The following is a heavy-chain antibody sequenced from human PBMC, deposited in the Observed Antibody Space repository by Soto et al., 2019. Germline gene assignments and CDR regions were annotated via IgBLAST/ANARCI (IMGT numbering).Heavy chain of an antibody. CDR1: GYSFTSHW. Sequence: EVQLVQSGAEVKKPGESLNISCNASGYSFTSHWIGWVRQMPGKGLEWMGAIYPSDSDMTYSPSFQGQVTMSADKSITTADLQWSSLKSSDTAMYYCASSAGLGWFGDQHAFEIWGQGTMVTASS. CDR2: IYPSDSDM. J-gene: IGHJ3*02. CDR3: ASSAGLGWFGDQHAFEI. D-gene: IGHD3-10*01. V-gene: IGHV5-51*03.